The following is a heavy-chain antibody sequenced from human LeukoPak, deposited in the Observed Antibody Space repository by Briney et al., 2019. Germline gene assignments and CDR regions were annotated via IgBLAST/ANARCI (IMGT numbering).Heavy chain of an antibody. CDR3: AKDDAWLKFGE. J-gene: IGHJ4*02. CDR1: GFTFGNHG. CDR2: ISPSGDIT. D-gene: IGHD3-10*01. V-gene: IGHV3-23*01. Sequence: SGGSLRLSCAASGFTFGNHGMDWVRQAPGKGLEWVSGISPSGDITYYADSVKGRFTISRDNFKNTLYLEVISLTAEDTAVYYCAKDDAWLKFGEWSQGTLVTVSS.